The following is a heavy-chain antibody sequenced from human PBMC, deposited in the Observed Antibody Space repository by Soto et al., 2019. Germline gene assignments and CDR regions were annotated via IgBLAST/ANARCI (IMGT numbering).Heavy chain of an antibody. V-gene: IGHV4-4*02. J-gene: IGHJ5*02. CDR3: ARDSDYTGIAAAGTRNWFDP. CDR2: IYHSGST. CDR1: GGSISRSNW. Sequence: SETLSLTGAGSGGSISRSNWRSWVRQPPGKGLEWIGEIYHSGSTNYNPSLKSRVTISVDKSKNQFSLKLSSVTAADTAVYYCARDSDYTGIAAAGTRNWFDPWGQGTLVTVSS. D-gene: IGHD6-13*01.